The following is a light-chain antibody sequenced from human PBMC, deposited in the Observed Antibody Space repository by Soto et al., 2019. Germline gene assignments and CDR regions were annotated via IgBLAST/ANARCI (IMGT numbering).Light chain of an antibody. CDR2: GAS. CDR1: QTVTSNY. Sequence: EIVLTQSPGTLSLSPGERATLSCRASQTVTSNYLAWYQRKPGQAPRLLIYGASSRATDIPDRFSGSWSGTDFTLTITRLEPEDFAVYFCLQYAGSPSTFGQGTKVEIK. V-gene: IGKV3-20*01. CDR3: LQYAGSPST. J-gene: IGKJ1*01.